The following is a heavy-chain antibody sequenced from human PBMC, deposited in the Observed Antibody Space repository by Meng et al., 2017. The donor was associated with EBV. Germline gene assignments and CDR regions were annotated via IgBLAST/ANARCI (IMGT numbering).Heavy chain of an antibody. CDR3: TTDEGGSRF. CDR2: IRSQVDGRTA. D-gene: IGHD1-26*01. Sequence: VQLVESGGGLVKPGESLNISCAASEFTFTSAWMNWVRQAPGKGLEWVGRIRSQVDGRTADYSAPVKGRFTISRDDSKHTLYLQMNSLKIEDSAVYYCTTDEGGSRFWGQGTLVTVSS. CDR1: EFTFTSAW. J-gene: IGHJ4*02. V-gene: IGHV3-15*01.